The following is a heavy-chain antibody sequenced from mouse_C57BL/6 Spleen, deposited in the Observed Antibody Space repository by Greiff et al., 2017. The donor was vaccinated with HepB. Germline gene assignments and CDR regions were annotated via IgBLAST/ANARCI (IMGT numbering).Heavy chain of an antibody. Sequence: QVQLQQPGAELVMPGASVKLSCKASGYTFTSYWMHWVKQRPGQGLEWIGEIDPSDSYTNYNQKFKGKSTLTVDKSSSTAYMQLSSLTSEDSAVYYCARTGYHGAMDYWGQGTSVTVSS. D-gene: IGHD3-1*01. CDR3: ARTGYHGAMDY. J-gene: IGHJ4*01. CDR1: GYTFTSYW. CDR2: IDPSDSYT. V-gene: IGHV1-69*01.